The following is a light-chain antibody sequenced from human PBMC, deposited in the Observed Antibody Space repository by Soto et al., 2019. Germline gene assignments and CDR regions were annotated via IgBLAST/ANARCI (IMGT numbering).Light chain of an antibody. CDR1: QGIRND. CDR3: LQDYSYPRT. CDR2: GAS. Sequence: AIQMTQSPSSLSVYVGDSVTITCRASQGIRNDFGWYQVKPGTAPKLLIYGASALQSGVPSRFRGSGSGTDFTLTINSLQPGDCATYYCLQDYSYPRTFGQGTRV. V-gene: IGKV1-6*02. J-gene: IGKJ1*01.